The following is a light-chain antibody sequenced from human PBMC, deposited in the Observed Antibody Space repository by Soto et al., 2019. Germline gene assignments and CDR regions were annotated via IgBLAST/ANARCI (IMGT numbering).Light chain of an antibody. Sequence: HSALTQPASVSGSPGQSITISCTGTSSDVGGYNYVSWYQQYPGKAPTLMIYDVTDRPSGVSNRFSGSKSGNTASLTISGLQPEDEADYYCSSYTSASTHWVFGGGTKLTVL. CDR1: SSDVGGYNY. J-gene: IGLJ3*02. CDR2: DVT. V-gene: IGLV2-14*01. CDR3: SSYTSASTHWV.